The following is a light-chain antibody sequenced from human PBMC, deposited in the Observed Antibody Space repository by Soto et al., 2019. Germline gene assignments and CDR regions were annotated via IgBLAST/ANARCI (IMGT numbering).Light chain of an antibody. CDR1: QSVHTY. CDR3: QQSSNWPLT. J-gene: IGKJ4*01. CDR2: DAS. Sequence: EIVLTQFPATLSLSPGERATLSCRAGQSVHTYLAWYQQKPGQAPRLLISDASNRATDIPARFSGSVSGTDFTLTISSLEPEDFAVYYCQQSSNWPLTFGGGTKVEIK. V-gene: IGKV3-11*01.